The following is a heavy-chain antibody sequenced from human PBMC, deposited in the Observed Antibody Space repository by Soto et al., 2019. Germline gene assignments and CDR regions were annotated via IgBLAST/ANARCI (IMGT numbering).Heavy chain of an antibody. Sequence: GGSLRLSCAASGFTFSSYSMNWVRQAPGKGLEWVSYISSISSTKYYADSVKGRFTISRDNAKNSLYLQMNSLRAEDRAVYYCANAHEGVAVTGNFDYWGQGTLVTVSS. D-gene: IGHD6-19*01. J-gene: IGHJ4*02. CDR3: ANAHEGVAVTGNFDY. V-gene: IGHV3-48*04. CDR1: GFTFSSYS. CDR2: ISSISSTK.